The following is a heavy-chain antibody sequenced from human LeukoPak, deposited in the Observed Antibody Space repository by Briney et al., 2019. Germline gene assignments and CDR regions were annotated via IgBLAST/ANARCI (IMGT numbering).Heavy chain of an antibody. CDR3: ARVRSYYDSSGYYGAFDY. D-gene: IGHD3-22*01. J-gene: IGHJ4*02. Sequence: GGSLRLSCAASGFTFSSYAMHWVRQAPGKGLEGVAVISYDGSNKYYADSVKGRFTISRDNSKNTLYLQMNSLRAEDTAVYYCARVRSYYDSSGYYGAFDYWGQGTLVTVSS. CDR2: ISYDGSNK. CDR1: GFTFSSYA. V-gene: IGHV3-30-3*01.